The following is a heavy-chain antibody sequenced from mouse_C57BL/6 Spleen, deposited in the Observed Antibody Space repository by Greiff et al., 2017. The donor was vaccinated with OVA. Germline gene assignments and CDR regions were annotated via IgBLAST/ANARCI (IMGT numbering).Heavy chain of an antibody. Sequence: QVQLQQSGPELVKPGASVKISCKASGYSFTSYYIHWVKQRPGQGLEWIGWIYPGSGNTKYNEKFKGKATLTADTSSSTAYMQLSSLTSEDSAVYYCARAIGHAMDYWGQGTSVTVSS. CDR2: IYPGSGNT. CDR3: ARAIGHAMDY. V-gene: IGHV1-66*01. J-gene: IGHJ4*01. CDR1: GYSFTSYY.